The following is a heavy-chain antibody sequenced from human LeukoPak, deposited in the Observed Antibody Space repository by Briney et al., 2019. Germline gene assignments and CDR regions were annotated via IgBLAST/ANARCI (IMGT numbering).Heavy chain of an antibody. V-gene: IGHV1-2*06. J-gene: IGHJ4*02. CDR2: INPNSGGS. CDR1: GYTFTDYY. CDR3: ARGSDGDIDY. Sequence: ASVKVSCKASGYTFTDYYMHWVRQAPGQGLEWMGRINPNSGGSNYAQEFQGRVTMTRDTSISTAYMELNRLRSDDTAVYYCARGSDGDIDYWGQGTLVTVSS. D-gene: IGHD4-17*01.